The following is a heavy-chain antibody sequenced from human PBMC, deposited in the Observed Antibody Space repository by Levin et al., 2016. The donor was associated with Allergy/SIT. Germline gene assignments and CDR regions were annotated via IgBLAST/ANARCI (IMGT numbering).Heavy chain of an antibody. V-gene: IGHV3-11*03. J-gene: IGHJ6*02. CDR3: ARRDVAVVPGATGDNYYYGLDV. D-gene: IGHD2-2*01. CDR1: GFTFSDYY. Sequence: GESLKISCAASGFTFSDYYINWIRQAPGKGLEWISYISSSSSNTEYADSVKGRFTISRDNAENSVYLLMNSLRVEDTAVYYCARRDVAVVPGATGDNYYYGLDVWGQGTTVTVSS. CDR2: ISSSSSNT.